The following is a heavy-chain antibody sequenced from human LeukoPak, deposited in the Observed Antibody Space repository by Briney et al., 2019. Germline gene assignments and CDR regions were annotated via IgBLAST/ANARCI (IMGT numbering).Heavy chain of an antibody. D-gene: IGHD5-24*01. V-gene: IGHV4-34*01. CDR3: ARGLLRDDYNRGFDY. Sequence: SETLTLTCAVYGGSFSGYYWSWIRQPPWKGLEWIGEINHSGSTNYNPSLKSRVTISVDTSKNQFSLKLSSVTAADTAVYYCARGLLRDDYNRGFDYWGQGTLVTVSS. CDR1: GGSFSGYY. CDR2: INHSGST. J-gene: IGHJ4*02.